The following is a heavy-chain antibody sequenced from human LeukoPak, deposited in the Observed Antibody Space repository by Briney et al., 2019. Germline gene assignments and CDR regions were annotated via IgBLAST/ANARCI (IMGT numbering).Heavy chain of an antibody. D-gene: IGHD4-17*01. CDR2: ISAYNGNT. J-gene: IGHJ4*02. CDR1: GGTFSSYA. V-gene: IGHV1-18*01. CDR3: ATVYGDFDY. Sequence: ASVKVSCKASGGTFSSYAISWVRQAPGQGLEWMGWISAYNGNTNYAQKLQGRVTMATDTSTSTAYMELRSLRSDDTAVYYCATVYGDFDYWGQGTLVTVSS.